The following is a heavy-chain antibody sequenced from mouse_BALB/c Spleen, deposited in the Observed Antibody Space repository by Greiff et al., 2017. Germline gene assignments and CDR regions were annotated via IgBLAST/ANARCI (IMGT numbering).Heavy chain of an antibody. Sequence: QVHVKQSGAELVRPGVSVKISCKGSGYTFTDYAMHWVKQSHAKSLEWIGVISTYYGDASYNQKFKGKATMTVDKSSSTAYMELARLTSEDSAIYYCARGGNYAMDYWGQGTSVTVSS. CDR2: ISTYYGDA. CDR3: ARGGNYAMDY. CDR1: GYTFTDYA. V-gene: IGHV1S137*01. J-gene: IGHJ4*01.